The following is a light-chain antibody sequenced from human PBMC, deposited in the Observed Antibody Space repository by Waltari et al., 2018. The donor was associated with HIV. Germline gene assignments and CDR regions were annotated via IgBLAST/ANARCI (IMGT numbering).Light chain of an antibody. CDR3: SSYTSNITRV. CDR1: SSDVGGYNF. J-gene: IGLJ3*02. CDR2: DVS. Sequence: QSALTQPASVSGSLGQSITISCTGTSSDVGGYNFVSWYQQHQGKAPKLMIYDVSRLPSGVSKRSSGSKSGNTASLTISGLQAEDEADYYCSSYTSNITRVFGGGTKLTVL. V-gene: IGLV2-14*03.